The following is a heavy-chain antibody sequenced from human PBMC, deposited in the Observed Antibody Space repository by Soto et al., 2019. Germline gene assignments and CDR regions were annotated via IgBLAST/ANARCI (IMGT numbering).Heavy chain of an antibody. D-gene: IGHD2-8*01. V-gene: IGHV1-18*01. J-gene: IGHJ6*02. CDR3: ARDRSMYYGMDV. CDR2: ISAYNGNT. CDR1: GYTFTSFG. Sequence: QVQLVQSGGEVKKPGASVKVSCKATGYTFTSFGISWVRQAPGQGLEWTGWISAYNGNTNYAQKLQGRVTMTTDTSTSTPYMELRSLTSDDTAVYYCARDRSMYYGMDVWGQGTTVTVSS.